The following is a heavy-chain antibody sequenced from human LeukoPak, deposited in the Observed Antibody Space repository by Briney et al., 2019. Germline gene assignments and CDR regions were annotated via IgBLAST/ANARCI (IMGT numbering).Heavy chain of an antibody. CDR1: GGSFSGYY. J-gene: IGHJ5*02. CDR3: ARDHSRYIQADSGWFDP. V-gene: IGHV4-31*11. CDR2: IYYSGST. D-gene: IGHD3-16*02. Sequence: SETLSLTCAVYGGSFSGYYWSWIRQHPGKGLEWIGYIYYSGSTYYNPSLKSRVTISVDTSKNQFSLKLSSVTAADTAVYYCARDHSRYIQADSGWFDPWGQGTLVTVSS.